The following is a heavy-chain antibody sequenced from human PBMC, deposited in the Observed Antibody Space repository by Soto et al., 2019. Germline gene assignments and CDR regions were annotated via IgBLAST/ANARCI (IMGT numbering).Heavy chain of an antibody. Sequence: SETLSLTCTVSGGSVSSGSYYWSWIRQPPGKGLEWIGYIYYSGSTNYNPSLKSRVTISVDTSKNQFSLKLSSVTAADTAVYYCARGPTYYDFWSGYLSDNWFDPWGQGTLVTVLL. CDR2: IYYSGST. J-gene: IGHJ5*02. CDR1: GGSVSSGSYY. V-gene: IGHV4-61*01. D-gene: IGHD3-3*01. CDR3: ARGPTYYDFWSGYLSDNWFDP.